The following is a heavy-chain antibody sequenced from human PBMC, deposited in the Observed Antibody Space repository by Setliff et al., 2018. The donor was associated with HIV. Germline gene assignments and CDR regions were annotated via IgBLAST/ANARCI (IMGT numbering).Heavy chain of an antibody. CDR2: IYYSGST. CDR1: GGSISSGGYY. V-gene: IGHV4-31*03. J-gene: IGHJ4*02. Sequence: LSLTCTVSGGSISSGGYYWSWIRQHPGKGLEWIGYIYYSGSTYYNPSLKSRVTISVDTSKNQFSLKLSSVTAADTAVYYCARVSSRGGVRGVITFDYWGQGTLVTVSS. CDR3: ARVSSRGGVRGVITFDY. D-gene: IGHD3-10*01.